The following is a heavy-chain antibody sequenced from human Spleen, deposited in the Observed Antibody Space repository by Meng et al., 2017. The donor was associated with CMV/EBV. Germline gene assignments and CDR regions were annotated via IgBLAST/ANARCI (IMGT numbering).Heavy chain of an antibody. J-gene: IGHJ4*02. CDR2: ISYDGGNK. CDR3: ARPYSSSSGGAFDS. D-gene: IGHD6-6*01. CDR1: RFTFSDFA. Sequence: GESLKISCLASRFTFSDFAMFWVRRAPGKGLEWVAGISYDGGNKDYADSVKGRLTVSRDSSKNTLWLQMNSLRAEDTAVYYCARPYSSSSGGAFDSWGQGTLVTVSS. V-gene: IGHV3-30*14.